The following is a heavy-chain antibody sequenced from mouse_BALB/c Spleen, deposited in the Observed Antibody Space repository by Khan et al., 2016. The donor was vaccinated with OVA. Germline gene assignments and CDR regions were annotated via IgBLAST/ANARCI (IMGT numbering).Heavy chain of an antibody. Sequence: VRLQQSGAELVRSGASVKLSCTASGFNIKDYYLHWVKQRPKQGLEWIGWIDPENGDTEYAPKFQGKATMLADTSSIPAYLQLSGLTSEATAVYYCNRAYVRFADWGQGTLVTVSA. D-gene: IGHD2-14*01. CDR1: GFNIKDYY. CDR3: NRAYVRFAD. J-gene: IGHJ3*01. V-gene: IGHV14-4*02. CDR2: IDPENGDT.